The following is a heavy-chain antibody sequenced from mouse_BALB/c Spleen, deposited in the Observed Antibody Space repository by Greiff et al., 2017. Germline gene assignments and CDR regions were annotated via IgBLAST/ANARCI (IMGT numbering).Heavy chain of an antibody. V-gene: IGHV7-1*02. D-gene: IGHD1-1*01. Sequence: EVKVVESGGGLVQPGGSLRLSCATSGFTFSDFYMEWVRQPPGKRLEWIAASRNKANDYTTEYSASVKGRFIVSRDTSQSILYLQMNALRAEDTAIYYCARDAEYYGSSSWFAYWGQGTLVTVSA. CDR1: GFTFSDFY. CDR2: SRNKANDYTT. CDR3: ARDAEYYGSSSWFAY. J-gene: IGHJ3*01.